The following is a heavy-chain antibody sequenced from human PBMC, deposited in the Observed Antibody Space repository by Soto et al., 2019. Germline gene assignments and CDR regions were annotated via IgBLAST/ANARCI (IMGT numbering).Heavy chain of an antibody. D-gene: IGHD3-10*01. Sequence: PGGSLRLSCAASGFTFSSYSMNWVRQAPGKGLEWVSVITDTGGDSLYADSVRGRFTISRDNSKKTLYLQMNSLRAEDTAIYYCARASGESYPGSRVFDSWGQGTRVTVSS. V-gene: IGHV3-23*01. CDR2: ITDTGGDS. CDR1: GFTFSSYS. CDR3: ARASGESYPGSRVFDS. J-gene: IGHJ4*02.